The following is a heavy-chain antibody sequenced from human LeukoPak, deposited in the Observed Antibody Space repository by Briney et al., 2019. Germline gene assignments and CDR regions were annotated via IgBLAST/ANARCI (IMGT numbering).Heavy chain of an antibody. J-gene: IGHJ3*02. CDR2: IYYSGST. CDR3: ARGVSLRDAFDI. CDR1: GGSISSYY. D-gene: IGHD3-10*01. V-gene: IGHV4-59*01. Sequence: PSETLSLTCTVSGGSISSYYWSWIRQPPGKGLEWIGYIYYSGSTNYNPSLKSQVTISVDTSKNQFSLKLSSVTAADTAVYYCARGVSLRDAFDIWGQGTVVTVSS.